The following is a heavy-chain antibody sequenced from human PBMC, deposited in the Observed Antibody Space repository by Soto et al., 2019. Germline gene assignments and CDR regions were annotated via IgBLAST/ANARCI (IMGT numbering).Heavy chain of an antibody. D-gene: IGHD3-9*01. V-gene: IGHV4-31*03. CDR2: IYYSGST. CDR3: AREGYYDILTGPYYFDY. J-gene: IGHJ4*02. CDR1: GGTIRSGGYY. Sequence: PSETQSLTCTVSGGTIRSGGYYWSWIRQHPGKGLEWIGYIYYSGSTYYNPSLKSRVTISVDTSKNQFSLKLSSVTAADTAVYYCAREGYYDILTGPYYFDYWGQGTLVTVSS.